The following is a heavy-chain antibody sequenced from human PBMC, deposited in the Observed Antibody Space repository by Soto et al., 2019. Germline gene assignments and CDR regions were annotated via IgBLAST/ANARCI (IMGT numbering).Heavy chain of an antibody. V-gene: IGHV3-66*01. CDR2: IYSGGST. CDR1: GFTLSSKY. CDR3: AKSSMTKALNDY. J-gene: IGHJ4*02. D-gene: IGHD4-17*01. Sequence: AGGALRLSCAGSGFTLSSKYMSWGRQAPGKGLACVSVIYSGGSTYYADSVKGRFTISRDNSKNTLYLQMTSLRAEDTAVYYCAKSSMTKALNDYWGLGTLVTVSS.